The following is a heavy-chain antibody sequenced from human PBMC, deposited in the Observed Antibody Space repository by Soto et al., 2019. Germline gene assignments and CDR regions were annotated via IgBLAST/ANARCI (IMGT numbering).Heavy chain of an antibody. CDR3: ARGGRISGVY. D-gene: IGHD1-26*01. Sequence: QVQMVQSGAEVKKPGASVKVSCKASGYTFTSYDINWVRQATGQGLEWMGWMNPNSGNTGYAQKFXGGVXMXWNTSISTAYMELSSLRSEDTAVYYCARGGRISGVYWGQGTLVTVSS. CDR2: MNPNSGNT. CDR1: GYTFTSYD. V-gene: IGHV1-8*01. J-gene: IGHJ4*02.